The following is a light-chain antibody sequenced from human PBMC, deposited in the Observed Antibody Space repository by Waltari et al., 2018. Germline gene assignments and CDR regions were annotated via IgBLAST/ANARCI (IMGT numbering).Light chain of an antibody. J-gene: IGKJ5*01. V-gene: IGKV2-28*01. Sequence: IVMTQSPLSLPVTPGETASASCRSLQILLDRNAYPLLAWSLQKPGQSPQLLIYLTFNRAAGVPDRFSGSGSGTNYTLRISRVEAEDVGVYYCMQGLQSPTFGQGTRLDIK. CDR1: QILLDRNAYPL. CDR3: MQGLQSPT. CDR2: LTF.